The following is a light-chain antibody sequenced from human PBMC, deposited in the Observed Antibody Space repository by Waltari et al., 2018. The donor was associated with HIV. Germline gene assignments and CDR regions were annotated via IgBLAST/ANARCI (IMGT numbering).Light chain of an antibody. V-gene: IGLV2-8*01. CDR3: SSYAGSNNLYV. J-gene: IGLJ1*01. CDR1: SSDVGGYNY. CDR2: EVS. Sequence: QSALTQPPSASGSPGQSVTISCTGTSSDVGGYNYVSWYQQHPGKAPTLMIYEVSKRPSGVPDRFSGSKSVITASLTVSVLQAEDEADYYCSSYAGSNNLYVFGTGTKVTVL.